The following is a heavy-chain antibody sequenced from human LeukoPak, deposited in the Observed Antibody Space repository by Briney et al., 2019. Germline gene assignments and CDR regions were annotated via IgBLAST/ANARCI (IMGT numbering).Heavy chain of an antibody. CDR1: GFTFSSYE. Sequence: GGSLRLSCAASGFTFSSYEMNWVRQAPGKGLEWVSYISSSGSTIYYADSVKGRFTISRDNAKNSLYLQMNSLRAEDTAVYYWARMGDPYSSGWYDGDYWGQGTLVTVSS. CDR3: ARMGDPYSSGWYDGDY. V-gene: IGHV3-48*03. CDR2: ISSSGSTI. D-gene: IGHD6-19*01. J-gene: IGHJ4*02.